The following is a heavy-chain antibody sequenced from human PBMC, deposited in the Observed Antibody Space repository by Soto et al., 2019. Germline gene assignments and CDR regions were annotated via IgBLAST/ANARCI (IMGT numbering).Heavy chain of an antibody. CDR2: IQQDGREK. Sequence: GGSLRLSCAVSGFTFTSDSMSWFREAPVDGLEWVADIQQDGREKYYVDSVKGRFTISRDNAKNSLYLQMNSLRAEDTAVYYCARDLPGYCTTTDCYSYFDYWGQGTLVTVSS. D-gene: IGHD2-2*02. V-gene: IGHV3-7*03. CDR1: GFTFTSDS. J-gene: IGHJ4*02. CDR3: ARDLPGYCTTTDCYSYFDY.